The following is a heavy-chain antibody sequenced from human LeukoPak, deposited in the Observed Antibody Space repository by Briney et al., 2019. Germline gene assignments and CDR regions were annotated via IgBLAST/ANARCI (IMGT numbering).Heavy chain of an antibody. CDR3: ARERDDYYFDY. CDR1: GFTVSNNY. V-gene: IGHV3-69-1*02. D-gene: IGHD3-3*01. J-gene: IGHJ4*02. CDR2: ISRSGTII. Sequence: PGGSLRLSCAASGFTVSNNYMNWVRQAPGKGLEWVSYISRSGTIISYADSVRGRLTISRDNAKNSLYLQMNSLRAEDTAVYYCARERDDYYFDYWGQGTLVTVSS.